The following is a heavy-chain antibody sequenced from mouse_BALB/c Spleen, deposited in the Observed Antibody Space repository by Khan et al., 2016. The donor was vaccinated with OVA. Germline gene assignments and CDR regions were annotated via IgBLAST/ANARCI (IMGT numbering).Heavy chain of an antibody. D-gene: IGHD1-3*01. CDR3: TRGSGKFRFAY. V-gene: IGHV1S137*01. Sequence: QVQLQQSGAELVRPGVSVKISCKGSGYTFTDFAIHWVKQSPSKSLEWIGVISTYYGDPTYNQKFKDKATMTVDKSSSTAYMELGRLTSEDSAIYYCTRGSGKFRFAYWGQGTLVTVSA. J-gene: IGHJ3*01. CDR2: ISTYYGDP. CDR1: GYTFTDFA.